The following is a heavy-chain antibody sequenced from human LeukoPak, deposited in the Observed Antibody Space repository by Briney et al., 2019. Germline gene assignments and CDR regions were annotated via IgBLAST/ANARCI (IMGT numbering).Heavy chain of an antibody. Sequence: ASVKVSCKASSYTFTSYGISWVRQAPGQGLEWMGWTSAYNGNTNYAQKLQGRVTMTTDTSTSTAYMELRSLRSDDTAVYYCASIYCSGGSCYEDWGQGTLVTVSS. CDR2: TSAYNGNT. CDR1: SYTFTSYG. J-gene: IGHJ4*02. V-gene: IGHV1-18*01. D-gene: IGHD2-15*01. CDR3: ASIYCSGGSCYED.